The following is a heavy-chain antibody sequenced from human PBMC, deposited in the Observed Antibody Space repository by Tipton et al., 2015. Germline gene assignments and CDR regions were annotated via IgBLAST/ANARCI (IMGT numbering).Heavy chain of an antibody. J-gene: IGHJ3*02. V-gene: IGHV3-48*04. CDR2: ISSDSTTI. CDR1: GFTFSTYS. D-gene: IGHD5/OR15-5a*01. Sequence: SLRLSCAASGFTFSTYSMNWVRQAPGKGLEWVSYISSDSTTIYYADSVRGRFTISRDNAKNSLYLQMNSLRAEDTAVYYRAGNLYDDAFDIWGQGTMVTVSS. CDR3: AGNLYDDAFDI.